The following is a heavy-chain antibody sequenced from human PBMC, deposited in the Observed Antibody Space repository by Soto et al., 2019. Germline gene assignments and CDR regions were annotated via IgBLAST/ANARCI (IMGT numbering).Heavy chain of an antibody. D-gene: IGHD2-8*01. CDR2: IYPGDSDT. CDR1: GYRFSSYW. CDR3: ARQSSNGAYYYYGMDV. J-gene: IGHJ6*02. Sequence: PGESLKISCKGSGYRFSSYWIAWVRQMPGKGLEWMGIIYPGDSDTRYSPSFQGQVTFSVDKSNNTAYLQWSSLKASDTAMYYWARQSSNGAYYYYGMDVFGQGTAVTVSS. V-gene: IGHV5-51*01.